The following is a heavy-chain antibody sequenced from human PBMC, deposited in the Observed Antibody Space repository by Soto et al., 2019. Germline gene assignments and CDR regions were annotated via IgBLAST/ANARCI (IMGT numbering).Heavy chain of an antibody. CDR3: ARLRDSDGMDV. V-gene: IGHV1-69*02. D-gene: IGHD1-26*01. CDR1: GGTFSSYT. J-gene: IGHJ6*02. Sequence: QVQLVQSGAEVKKPGSSVKVSCKASGGTFSSYTISWVRQAPGQGLEWMGRIIPIRGIANYAQKFQGRVRITADKSTSTAYMELSSLRSEDTAVYYCARLRDSDGMDVWGQGTTVTVSS. CDR2: IIPIRGIA.